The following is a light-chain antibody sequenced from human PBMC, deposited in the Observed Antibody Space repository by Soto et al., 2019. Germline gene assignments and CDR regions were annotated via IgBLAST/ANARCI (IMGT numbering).Light chain of an antibody. CDR2: GAS. Sequence: EIVLTQSPGTLSLSPVETATLSCRASENIGSDYLAWYQHRPGQPPSLLIFGASSRAPGIPDRFSGSGSGTDFTLTISRLEPEDFALYYCQQYYRSPETFGQGTRLEIK. CDR1: ENIGSDY. CDR3: QQYYRSPET. J-gene: IGKJ5*01. V-gene: IGKV3-20*01.